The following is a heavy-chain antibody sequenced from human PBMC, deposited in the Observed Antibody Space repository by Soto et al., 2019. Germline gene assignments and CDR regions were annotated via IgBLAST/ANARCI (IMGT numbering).Heavy chain of an antibody. Sequence: QVQLVESGGGVVQPGRSLRLSCVTSGFAFSYYDMHWVRQAPGKGLEWVALIWYDGSNKYYADSVKGRFTISRDNSKNTLSLQVDSLRAEDTAVYYCAGSPPGVAGRYYFDYWGQGTLVTVSS. CDR3: AGSPPGVAGRYYFDY. D-gene: IGHD6-6*01. V-gene: IGHV3-33*01. CDR2: IWYDGSNK. CDR1: GFAFSYYD. J-gene: IGHJ4*02.